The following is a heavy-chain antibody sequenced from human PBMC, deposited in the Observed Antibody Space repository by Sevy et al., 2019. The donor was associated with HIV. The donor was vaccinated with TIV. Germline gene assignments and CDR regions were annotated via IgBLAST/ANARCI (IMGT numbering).Heavy chain of an antibody. CDR2: ISGFGNT. CDR1: GFTFNTHV. V-gene: IGHV3-23*01. D-gene: IGHD3-22*01. J-gene: IGHJ3*01. CDR3: AKVLDPALESMMEVTVRSLKGFDV. Sequence: GGSLRLSCAASGFTFNTHVMNWVRQAPGKGLEWVSSISGFGNTYYADSVRGRFTISGDNAKNTLYLQINGLGADDTAVYYCAKVLDPALESMMEVTVRSLKGFDVWGQGTMVTVSS.